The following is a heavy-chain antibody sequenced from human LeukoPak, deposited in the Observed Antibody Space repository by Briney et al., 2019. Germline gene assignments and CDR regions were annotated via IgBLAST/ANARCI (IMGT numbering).Heavy chain of an antibody. CDR1: GFTFSHFW. V-gene: IGHV3-7*03. CDR3: ARDQGSGWYNY. Sequence: GGSLRLSCAASGFTFSHFWMSWVRQAPGKGLEWVAYIKKTGSETYYVDSVKGRFTISRDNAKNSLYLQMNSLRAEDTAVYYCARDQGSGWYNYWGQGTLVTVSS. J-gene: IGHJ4*02. D-gene: IGHD6-19*01. CDR2: IKKTGSET.